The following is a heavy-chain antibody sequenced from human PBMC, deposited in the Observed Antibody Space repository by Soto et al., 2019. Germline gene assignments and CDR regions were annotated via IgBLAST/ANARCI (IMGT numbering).Heavy chain of an antibody. CDR3: VHTSSSAKHCVGSTCYDVFRHFDY. D-gene: IGHD2-2*01. V-gene: IGHV2-5*02. CDR1: GFSFSTSGVG. J-gene: IGHJ4*02. CDR2: IYWDDDK. Sequence: QITLKESGPALVQPTQTLTLTCTFSGFSFSTSGVGVGWIRQPPGKALEWLALIYWDDDKRYSPSLKSRVTITKDTSKNQVVLTMTNMDPVDTATYFCVHTSSSAKHCVGSTCYDVFRHFDYWGQGTLVTVSS.